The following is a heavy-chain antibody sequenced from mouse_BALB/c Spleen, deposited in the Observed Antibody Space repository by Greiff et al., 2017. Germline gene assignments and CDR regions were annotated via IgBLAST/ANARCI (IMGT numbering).Heavy chain of an antibody. Sequence: VQLQQSGAELVRSGASVKLSCTASGFNIKDYYMHWVKQRPEQGLEWIGWIDPENGDTEYAPKFQGKATMTADTSSNTAYLQLSSLTSEDTAVYYWHYGKTSYYFDYWGQGTTLAVAS. V-gene: IGHV14-4*02. CDR2: IDPENGDT. CDR1: GFNIKDYY. CDR3: HYGKTSYYFDY. J-gene: IGHJ2*01. D-gene: IGHD2-1*01.